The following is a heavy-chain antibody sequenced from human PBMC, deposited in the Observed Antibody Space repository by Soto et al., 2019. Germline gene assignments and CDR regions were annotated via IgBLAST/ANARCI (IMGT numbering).Heavy chain of an antibody. V-gene: IGHV3-33*01. J-gene: IGHJ4*02. CDR3: ARGGCSIARCSDFDY. Sequence: QVQLVESGGGVVQPGGSLRPSCAASRFAFGSYGMHWVRQPPGKGLEWVAVIWYDGGEKHYADSVKGRFTISRDNSKNTVYVQMNGLRVEDAAVYYCARGGCSIARCSDFDYWGEGTLVTVSS. D-gene: IGHD2-2*01. CDR1: RFAFGSYG. CDR2: IWYDGGEK.